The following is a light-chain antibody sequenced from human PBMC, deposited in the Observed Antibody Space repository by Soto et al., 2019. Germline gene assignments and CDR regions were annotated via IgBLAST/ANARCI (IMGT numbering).Light chain of an antibody. J-gene: IGLJ2*01. Sequence: QPVLTQSSSASASLGSSVKLTCTLSSGHSSYIIAWHQQQPGKAPRYLMKLEGSGSYNKGSGVPDRFSGSSSGADRYLTISNLHFEEEADYYCETWDSNTRVFGAGTKLTVL. CDR1: SGHSSYI. CDR3: ETWDSNTRV. CDR2: LEGSGSY. V-gene: IGLV4-60*02.